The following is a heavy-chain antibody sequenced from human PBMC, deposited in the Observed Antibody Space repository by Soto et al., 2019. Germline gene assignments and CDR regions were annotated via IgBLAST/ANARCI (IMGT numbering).Heavy chain of an antibody. CDR2: IYPGDSDT. D-gene: IGHD3-10*01. CDR1: GYSFTSYW. J-gene: IGHJ6*02. Sequence: GESLKISCKGSGYSFTSYWIGWVRQMPGKGLEWMGIIYPGDSDTRYSPSFQGQVTISADKSISTAYLQWSSLKASDTAMYYCARHGLWFGEDAGYYYGMDVWGQGTTVTVSS. CDR3: ARHGLWFGEDAGYYYGMDV. V-gene: IGHV5-51*01.